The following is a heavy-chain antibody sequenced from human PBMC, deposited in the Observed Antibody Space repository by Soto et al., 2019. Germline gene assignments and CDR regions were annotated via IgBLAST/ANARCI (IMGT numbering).Heavy chain of an antibody. CDR3: ARDKGRPTGTWDV. V-gene: IGHV3-72*01. D-gene: IGHD1-1*01. Sequence: EVQLVESGGGLVQPGGSLRLSCAASGFTFSDHYMDWVRQAPGKGLEWVGRTRNKANSYTTEYAASVKGRFTISRDDSKNSLYLQMNSLKTEDTAVYYCARDKGRPTGTWDVWGQGTTVTVSS. CDR1: GFTFSDHY. CDR2: TRNKANSYTT. J-gene: IGHJ6*02.